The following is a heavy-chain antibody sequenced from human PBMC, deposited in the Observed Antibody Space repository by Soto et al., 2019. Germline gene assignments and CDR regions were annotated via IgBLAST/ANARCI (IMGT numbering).Heavy chain of an antibody. Sequence: GGSLRLSCAASGFSFSTYGMHWVRQAPGKGLEWVAVISYDGVNKYYADSVKGRFTISRDNSKNTLYLKMNSLRAEDTAVYYCAKEVYSWNDGFFGYWGQGTLVTVSS. CDR3: AKEVYSWNDGFFGY. CDR1: GFSFSTYG. J-gene: IGHJ4*02. D-gene: IGHD1-1*01. V-gene: IGHV3-30*18. CDR2: ISYDGVNK.